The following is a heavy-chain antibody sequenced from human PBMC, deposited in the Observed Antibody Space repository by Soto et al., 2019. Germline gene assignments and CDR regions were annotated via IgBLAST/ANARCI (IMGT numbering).Heavy chain of an antibody. CDR3: ARDRYGLRWFDP. J-gene: IGHJ5*02. D-gene: IGHD1-1*01. V-gene: IGHV4-61*01. CDR2: IYNSGST. Sequence: PSETLSLTCTVSGGSVSSSSYYWSWIRQPPGKGLEWIGYIYNSGSTNYNPSLKSRVTISVDTSNNEFSLKLSSVTAADTALYYCARDRYGLRWFDPWGQGTLVTVSP. CDR1: GGSVSSSSYY.